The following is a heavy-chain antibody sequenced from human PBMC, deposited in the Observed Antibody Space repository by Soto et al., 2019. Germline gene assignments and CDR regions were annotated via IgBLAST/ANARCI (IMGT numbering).Heavy chain of an antibody. Sequence: SETLSLTCTVSGGSISSGGYYWSWIRQHPGKGLEWIGYIYYSGSTYYNPSLKSRVTISVDTSKNQFSLKLSSVTAADTAVYYCARSFDADYGFAPPELQFDYWGQGTLVTVSS. D-gene: IGHD4-17*01. CDR2: IYYSGST. V-gene: IGHV4-31*03. CDR3: ARSFDADYGFAPPELQFDY. J-gene: IGHJ4*02. CDR1: GGSISSGGYY.